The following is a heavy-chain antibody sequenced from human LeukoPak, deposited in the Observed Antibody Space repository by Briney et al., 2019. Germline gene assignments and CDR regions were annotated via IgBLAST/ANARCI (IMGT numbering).Heavy chain of an antibody. D-gene: IGHD3-22*01. Sequence: QSGGSLRLSCAASGFTFNIYARSWVRQAPGKGLEWVSSITSSGDATFHADSVKDRFTISRDNSKSTLYLQMSRLRVEDTAVYYCAKDRPNYHESNGHYYRLNGDSWGQGTLVTVSS. CDR1: GFTFNIYA. CDR3: AKDRPNYHESNGHYYRLNGDS. V-gene: IGHV3-23*01. CDR2: ITSSGDAT. J-gene: IGHJ5*01.